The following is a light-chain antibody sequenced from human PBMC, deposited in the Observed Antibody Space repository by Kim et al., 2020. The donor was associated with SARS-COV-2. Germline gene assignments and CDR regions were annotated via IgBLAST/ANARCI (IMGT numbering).Light chain of an antibody. Sequence: SYELAQPPSVSVAPGQTARLTCGGKNIATKSVHWYQQKPGQAPMLLIYSDSDRPSGIPERFSGTNSGNTATLTISRVEAGDEADYYCQVWDSSSYHWVFGGGTKLTVL. CDR3: QVWDSSSYHWV. CDR2: SDS. CDR1: NIATKS. J-gene: IGLJ3*02. V-gene: IGLV3-21*04.